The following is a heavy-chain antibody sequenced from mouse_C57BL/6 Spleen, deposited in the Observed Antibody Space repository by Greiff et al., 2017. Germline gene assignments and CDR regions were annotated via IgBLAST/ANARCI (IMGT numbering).Heavy chain of an antibody. CDR1: GYTFTDYY. CDR2: IYPGSGNT. Sequence: QVQLQQSGAELVRPGASVKLSCKASGYTFTDYYINWVKQRPGQGLEWIARIYPGSGNTYYNEKFKGKATLTAEKSSSTAYMQLRSLTSEDSAVYFCARKTYLDPDYFDYWGQGTTLTVSS. V-gene: IGHV1-76*01. CDR3: ARKTYLDPDYFDY. J-gene: IGHJ2*01. D-gene: IGHD1-1*01.